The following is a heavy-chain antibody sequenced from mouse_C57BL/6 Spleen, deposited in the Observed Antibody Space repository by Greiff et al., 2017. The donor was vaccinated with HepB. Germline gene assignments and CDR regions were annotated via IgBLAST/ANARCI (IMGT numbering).Heavy chain of an antibody. V-gene: IGHV1-85*01. CDR3: ARLYGYGRGYAMDY. J-gene: IGHJ4*01. CDR1: GYTFTSYD. CDR2: IYPRDGSN. D-gene: IGHD2-2*01. Sequence: QVQLKESGPELVKPGASVKLSCKASGYTFTSYDINWVKQRPGQGLAWIGWIYPRDGSNKYNEKFKGKATLPVDTSSSTAYMEIHSLTSEDSAVYFCARLYGYGRGYAMDYWGQGTSVTVSS.